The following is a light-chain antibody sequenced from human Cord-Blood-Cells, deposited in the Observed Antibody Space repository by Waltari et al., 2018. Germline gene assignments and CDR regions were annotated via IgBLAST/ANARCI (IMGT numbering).Light chain of an antibody. CDR3: QQRSNWLYT. CDR2: DAS. J-gene: IGKJ2*01. CDR1: QSVSSY. Sequence: EIVLTQSPATLSLSPGERATLSCRASQSVSSYLAWYQQKPGQAPRLLIYDASNRATGIPARFSGSVSGTDFTLTISSLEPEDFAVYYCQQRSNWLYTFGQGTKQEIK. V-gene: IGKV3-11*01.